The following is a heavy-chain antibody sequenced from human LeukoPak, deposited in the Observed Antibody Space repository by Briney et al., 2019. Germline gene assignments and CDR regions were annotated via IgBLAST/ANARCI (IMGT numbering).Heavy chain of an antibody. Sequence: SETLSLTCAVYGGSFSGYYWSWIRQPPGKGLEWIGEINHSGSTNYNPSLKSRVTISVDTSKNQFSLKLSSVTAADTAVYYCARAGLRYFDWLLDDGIDNWGQGTLVTVSS. CDR2: INHSGST. CDR3: ARAGLRYFDWLLDDGIDN. D-gene: IGHD3-9*01. J-gene: IGHJ4*02. CDR1: GGSFSGYY. V-gene: IGHV4-34*01.